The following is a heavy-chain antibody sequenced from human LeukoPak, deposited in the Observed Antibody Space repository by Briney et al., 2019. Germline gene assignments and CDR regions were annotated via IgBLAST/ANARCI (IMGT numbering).Heavy chain of an antibody. CDR1: GYTFTSYW. Sequence: GESLKISCEGSGYTFTSYWIGWVRQMPGKGLEWMGIIYPADSDTRYSPSFQGQVTISADKSISTAYLQWSSLKASDTAMYYCVMVGAPGWSCMDVWGQGTTVTVSS. CDR2: IYPADSDT. D-gene: IGHD1-26*01. V-gene: IGHV5-51*01. CDR3: VMVGAPGWSCMDV. J-gene: IGHJ6*02.